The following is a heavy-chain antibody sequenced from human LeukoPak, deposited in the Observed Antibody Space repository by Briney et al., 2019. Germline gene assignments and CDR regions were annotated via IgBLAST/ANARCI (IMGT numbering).Heavy chain of an antibody. CDR1: GFTFSGYS. Sequence: GGSLRLSCAASGFTFSGYSMNWVRQAPGKGLEWVSSITASSYIYYADSVKGRFTISRDNAKNSLYLQMNSLRAEDTAVYYCAKLANDYGGNSVDYWGQGTLVTVSS. CDR2: ITASSYI. CDR3: AKLANDYGGNSVDY. V-gene: IGHV3-21*04. D-gene: IGHD4-23*01. J-gene: IGHJ4*02.